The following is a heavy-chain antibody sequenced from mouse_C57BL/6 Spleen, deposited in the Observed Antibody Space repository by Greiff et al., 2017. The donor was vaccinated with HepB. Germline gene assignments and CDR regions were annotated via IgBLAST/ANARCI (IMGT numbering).Heavy chain of an antibody. CDR1: GFSLTSYG. CDR2: IWSGGST. J-gene: IGHJ2*01. D-gene: IGHD1-1*01. Sequence: VKLQESGPGLVQPSQSLSITCTVSGFSLTSYGVHWVRQSPGKGLEWLGVIWSGGSTDYNAAFISRLSISKDNSKSQVFFKMNSLQADDTAIYYCSRSLHYYGRNSQWLHFGCSGQGATLSVSS. CDR3: SRSLHYYGRNSQWLHFGC. V-gene: IGHV2-2*01.